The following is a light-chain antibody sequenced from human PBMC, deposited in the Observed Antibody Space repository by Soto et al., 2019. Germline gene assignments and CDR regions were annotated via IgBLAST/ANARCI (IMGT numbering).Light chain of an antibody. CDR2: AAS. CDR3: QQSYSIWWT. J-gene: IGKJ1*01. CDR1: QSISSF. Sequence: DIQMTQSPSSLSTSVGDRVTISCRASQSISSFLNWFQQKPGTAPKLLLFAASSLQSGVPSRFSGSGSGTNFTLTIDSLQPEDFATYYCQQSYSIWWTFGQGTKVEFK. V-gene: IGKV1-39*01.